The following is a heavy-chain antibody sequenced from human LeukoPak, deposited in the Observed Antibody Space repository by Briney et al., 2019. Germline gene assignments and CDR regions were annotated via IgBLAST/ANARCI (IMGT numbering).Heavy chain of an antibody. Sequence: GESLKISCRGPGYSFSSYWIAWVRQMPGKGLEWMGIIYPGDSDTRYSPSFQGQVTISADKSISTAYLQWSSLKASDSAMYYCARGRGYCSGGSFHDLDYWGQGTLVTVSS. CDR2: IYPGDSDT. CDR3: ARGRGYCSGGSFHDLDY. J-gene: IGHJ4*02. D-gene: IGHD2-15*01. CDR1: GYSFSSYW. V-gene: IGHV5-51*01.